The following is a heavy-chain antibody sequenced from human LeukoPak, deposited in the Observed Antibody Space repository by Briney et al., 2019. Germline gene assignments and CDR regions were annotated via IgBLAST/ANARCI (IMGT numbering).Heavy chain of an antibody. V-gene: IGHV1-3*01. Sequence: ASVKVSCKASGYTFTSYAMHWVRQAPGQRLEWMGWINAGNGNTKYSQKFQGRVTITRDTSASTAYMELSSLRSEDTAVYYCAGGYYGSGSYGYYGMDVWGKGTTVTVSS. CDR3: AGGYYGSGSYGYYGMDV. CDR1: GYTFTSYA. CDR2: INAGNGNT. D-gene: IGHD3-10*01. J-gene: IGHJ6*04.